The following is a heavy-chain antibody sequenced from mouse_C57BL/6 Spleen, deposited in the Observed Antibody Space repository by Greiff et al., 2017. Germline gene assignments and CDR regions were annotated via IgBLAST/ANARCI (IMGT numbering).Heavy chain of an antibody. V-gene: IGHV1-64*01. D-gene: IGHD1-1*01. J-gene: IGHJ3*01. CDR1: GYTFTSYW. CDR2: IHPNSGST. CDR3: AREGGSSLFAY. Sequence: QVQLQQPGAELVKPGASVKLSCKASGYTFTSYWMHWVKQRPGQGLEWIGMIHPNSGSTNYNEKFKSKATLTVDKSSSTAYMQLSSLTSEDSAVYYCAREGGSSLFAYWGQGTLVTVSA.